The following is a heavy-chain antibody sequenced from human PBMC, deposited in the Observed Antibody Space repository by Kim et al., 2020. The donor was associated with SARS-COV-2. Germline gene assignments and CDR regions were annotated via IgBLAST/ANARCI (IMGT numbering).Heavy chain of an antibody. V-gene: IGHV4-34*01. Sequence: SETLSLTCAVYGGSFSGYYWSWIRQPPGKGLEWIGEINHSGSTNYNPSLKSRVTISVDTSKNQFSLKLSSVTAADTAVYYCARGRRQQLGRTFDYWGQGTLVTVSS. CDR1: GGSFSGYY. D-gene: IGHD6-13*01. J-gene: IGHJ4*02. CDR3: ARGRRQQLGRTFDY. CDR2: INHSGST.